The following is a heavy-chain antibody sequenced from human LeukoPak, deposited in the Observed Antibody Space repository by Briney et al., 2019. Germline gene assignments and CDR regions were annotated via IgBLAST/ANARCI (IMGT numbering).Heavy chain of an antibody. CDR1: GYSISSGYY. D-gene: IGHD3-22*01. J-gene: IGHJ4*02. Sequence: SSETLSLTCAVSGYSISSGYYWGWIRQPPGKGLEWIGSIYHSGSTYYNPSLKSRVTISVDTSKNQFSLKLSSETAADTAVYYCARHKTPRSSGYYYWGQGTLVTVSS. CDR3: ARHKTPRSSGYYY. V-gene: IGHV4-38-2*01. CDR2: IYHSGST.